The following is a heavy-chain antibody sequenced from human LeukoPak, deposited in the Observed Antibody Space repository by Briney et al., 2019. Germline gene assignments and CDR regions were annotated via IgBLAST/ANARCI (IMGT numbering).Heavy chain of an antibody. D-gene: IGHD5-12*01. J-gene: IGHJ3*02. CDR2: INPSGGST. V-gene: IGHV1-46*01. CDR3: ARGAPIGIVATTSAFDI. CDR1: GYXFTSYY. Sequence: ASVKVSCKASGYXFTSYYIHWVRQAPGQGLEWLGLINPSGGSTSYAQKFQGRVTMTRDTSTSTVYMELSSLRSEDTAVYYCARGAPIGIVATTSAFDIWGQGTMVTVSS.